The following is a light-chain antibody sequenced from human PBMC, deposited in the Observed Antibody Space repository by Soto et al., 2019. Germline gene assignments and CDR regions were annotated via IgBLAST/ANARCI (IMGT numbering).Light chain of an antibody. CDR3: QQHGSSPIT. V-gene: IGKV3-20*01. CDR2: GVS. CDR1: QTVTRNY. Sequence: EIVLTQSPGTLSLSPGERAPLSCRASQTVTRNYLAWHQQKPGQTPRLLVYGVSSRATGIPDRFSGSGSGTDFTLTISRLEPEDFAVYYCQQHGSSPITFGQGTRLEIK. J-gene: IGKJ5*01.